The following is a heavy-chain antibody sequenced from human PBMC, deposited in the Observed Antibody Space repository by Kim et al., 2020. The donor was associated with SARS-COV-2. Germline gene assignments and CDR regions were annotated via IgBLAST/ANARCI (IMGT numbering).Heavy chain of an antibody. CDR1: GGSISSGAYY. CDR3: ARAGRITIFGVVNWFDP. Sequence: SETLSLTCTVSGGSISSGAYYWSWIRQHPGKGLEWIGYIYYSGSTYYNPSLKSRVTISVDTSKNQFSLKLSSVTAADTAVYYCARAGRITIFGVVNWFDPWGQGTLVTVSS. V-gene: IGHV4-31*03. J-gene: IGHJ5*02. D-gene: IGHD3-3*01. CDR2: IYYSGST.